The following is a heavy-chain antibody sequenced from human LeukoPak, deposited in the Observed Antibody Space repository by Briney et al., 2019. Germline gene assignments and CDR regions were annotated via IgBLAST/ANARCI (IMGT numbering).Heavy chain of an antibody. CDR1: GFTFSNYW. CDR2: MNSDKSST. CDR3: ANYIQRPPGMDV. J-gene: IGHJ6*02. D-gene: IGHD3-10*02. V-gene: IGHV3-74*01. Sequence: GGSLRLSCAASGFTFSNYWMHWVRQAPGKGLVWVSHMNSDKSSTSYADSVKGRFTISTDNSKNTVYLQMNSLRAEDTALYFCANYIQRPPGMDVWGQGTMVTVSS.